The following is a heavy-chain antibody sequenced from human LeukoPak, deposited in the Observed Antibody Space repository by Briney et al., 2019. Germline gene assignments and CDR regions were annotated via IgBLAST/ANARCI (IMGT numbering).Heavy chain of an antibody. CDR2: IRSKVHGGTT. CDR3: TRDSRAGSGTYRAYYFDY. V-gene: IGHV3-49*03. CDR1: GFTFGDYA. Sequence: GGSLRLSCTAYGFTFGDYAMSWLRQAPGKGLEWVGFIRSKVHGGTTEYAASVKGRFTISRDDSKSIAYLQMNSLKTDVTAVYYCTRDSRAGSGTYRAYYFDYWGQGTLVTVSS. J-gene: IGHJ4*02. D-gene: IGHD3-10*01.